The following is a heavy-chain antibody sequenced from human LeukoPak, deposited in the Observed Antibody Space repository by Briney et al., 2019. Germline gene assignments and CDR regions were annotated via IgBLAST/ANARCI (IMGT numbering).Heavy chain of an antibody. CDR1: GGSISSYY. Sequence: PSETLSLTCTVSGGSISSYYWSWIRQPPGKGLEWIGYIYYSGSTNYNPSLKSRVTISVDTSKNQFSLKLSSVTAADTAVYYCAGGLSQAAAGDYWGQGTLVTVSS. J-gene: IGHJ4*02. CDR2: IYYSGST. V-gene: IGHV4-59*01. D-gene: IGHD6-13*01. CDR3: AGGLSQAAAGDY.